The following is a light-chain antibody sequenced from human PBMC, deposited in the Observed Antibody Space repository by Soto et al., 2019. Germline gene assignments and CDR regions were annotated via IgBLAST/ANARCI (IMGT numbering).Light chain of an antibody. CDR1: QSVTSSY. CDR3: QQYASAPQT. Sequence: EIVLTQSPGTLSLSPGERATLSCRASQSVTSSYLAWYQQKPGQAPRLLIYAASSRATGIPETFSGSGSGTAFTITMSRLEREDLAVYFYQQYASAPQTCSQGTKVKNK. J-gene: IGKJ1*01. V-gene: IGKV3-20*01. CDR2: AAS.